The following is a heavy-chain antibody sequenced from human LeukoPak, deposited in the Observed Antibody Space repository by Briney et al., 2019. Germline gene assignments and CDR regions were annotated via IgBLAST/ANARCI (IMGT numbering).Heavy chain of an antibody. D-gene: IGHD3-22*01. CDR1: GYTFTSYG. CDR2: ISAYNGNT. V-gene: IGHV1-18*01. J-gene: IGHJ4*02. Sequence: ASVKVSCKASGYTFTSYGISWVRQAPGQGLEWMGWISAYNGNTNYAQKLQGRVTMTTDTSTSTAYMELRSLRSDDTAVYYCARAGSYYDSSGYAFDYWGQGTLVTVSS. CDR3: ARAGSYYDSSGYAFDY.